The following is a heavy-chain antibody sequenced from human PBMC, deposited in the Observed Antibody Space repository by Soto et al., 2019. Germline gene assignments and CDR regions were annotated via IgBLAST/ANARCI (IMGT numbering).Heavy chain of an antibody. V-gene: IGHV4-59*01. Sequence: QVQLQESGPGLVKPSETLSLTCTVSGGSISSYYWSWIRQPPGKGLEWIGYIYYSGSTNYNPSLKGRVTISVDTAKNQFSLKLSSVTAADTAVYYCARERKTYYYGSGPSVGGMDVWGQGTTVTVSS. CDR2: IYYSGST. CDR1: GGSISSYY. CDR3: ARERKTYYYGSGPSVGGMDV. J-gene: IGHJ6*02. D-gene: IGHD3-10*01.